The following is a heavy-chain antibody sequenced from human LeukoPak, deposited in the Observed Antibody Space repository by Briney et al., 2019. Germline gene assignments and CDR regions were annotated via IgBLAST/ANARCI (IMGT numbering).Heavy chain of an antibody. CDR3: ARAGYTYGTLYF. CDR1: GFTFRDYY. Sequence: GGSLRLSCAASGFTFRDYYMNWIRQAPGKGLEWVSYISTSGSTIYYADSVKGRFTISRDNAKNSLYLQMNSLRAEDTAVYYCARAGYTYGTLYFWGQGTLVTVSS. CDR2: ISTSGSTI. D-gene: IGHD5-18*01. J-gene: IGHJ4*02. V-gene: IGHV3-11*04.